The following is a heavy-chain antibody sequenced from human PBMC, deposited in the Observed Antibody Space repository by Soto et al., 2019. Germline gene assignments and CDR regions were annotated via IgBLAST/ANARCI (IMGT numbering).Heavy chain of an antibody. D-gene: IGHD6-19*01. V-gene: IGHV3-30-3*01. CDR3: ARGLILAVAGTNFDY. CDR2: ISYDGSNK. Sequence: GGSLRLSCAASGFTFSSYAMHWVRQAPGKGLEWVAVISYDGSNKYYADSVKGRFTISRDNSKNTLYLQMNSLRAEDTAVYYSARGLILAVAGTNFDYWGQGTLVTVSS. CDR1: GFTFSSYA. J-gene: IGHJ4*02.